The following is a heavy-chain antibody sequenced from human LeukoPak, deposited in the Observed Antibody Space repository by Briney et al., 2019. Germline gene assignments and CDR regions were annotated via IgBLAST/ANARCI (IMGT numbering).Heavy chain of an antibody. CDR2: ITGSSYDI. Sequence: GGSLRLSCAASGFTFSSYTMNWVRQAPGQGLEWFSSITGSSYDIYYAHSVRGRFIISRDNAKNSLFLQMNSLRAEDTALYYCTRDADPIELKDYWGQGTLVTVSS. D-gene: IGHD3-10*01. CDR3: TRDADPIELKDY. J-gene: IGHJ4*02. CDR1: GFTFSSYT. V-gene: IGHV3-21*06.